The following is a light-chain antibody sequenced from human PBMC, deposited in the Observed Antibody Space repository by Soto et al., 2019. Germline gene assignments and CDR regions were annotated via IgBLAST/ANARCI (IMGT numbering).Light chain of an antibody. CDR3: QQNYGTPGT. CDR2: GAN. Sequence: IQLTQSPSSLSASVGDRITITCRSSQSISRYLNWYQQRPGTAPKVLIFGANSLQSGVPSRFSGSGSGTEFTLTISSLQPEDFATYYCQQNYGTPGTFGQGTKVAIK. V-gene: IGKV1-39*01. J-gene: IGKJ1*01. CDR1: QSISRY.